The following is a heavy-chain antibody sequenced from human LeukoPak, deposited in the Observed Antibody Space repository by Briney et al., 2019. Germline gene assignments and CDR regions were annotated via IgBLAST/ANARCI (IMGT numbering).Heavy chain of an antibody. J-gene: IGHJ4*02. CDR1: GFPLDEFA. V-gene: IGHV3-20*04. CDR2: INWNSCST. CDR3: AREEFDY. Sequence: GGSLRLSCAASGFPLDEFAMSCVRQAPGNGREWVSDINWNSCSTGYADSVKGRFTISRDNAKNSLYLEMNSLRAEDTSLYYCAREEFDYWGQGTLVTVSS.